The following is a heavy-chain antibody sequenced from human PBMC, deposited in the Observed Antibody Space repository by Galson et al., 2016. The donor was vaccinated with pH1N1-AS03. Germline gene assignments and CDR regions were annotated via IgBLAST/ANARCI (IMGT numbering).Heavy chain of an antibody. CDR1: GFTLTNHP. CDR3: ARGLQKPSQLWLLAPFDI. V-gene: IGHV3-30*14. D-gene: IGHD3/OR15-3a*01. Sequence: SLRLSCAASGFTLTNHPLHWVRQAPGKGLEWVAVLSYDDTYKYYAESVKGRFSIFRDMSDNTLYLQMGSLRPEDTPIYFCARGLQKPSQLWLLAPFDIWGQGTMVSVSS. CDR2: LSYDDTYK. J-gene: IGHJ3*02.